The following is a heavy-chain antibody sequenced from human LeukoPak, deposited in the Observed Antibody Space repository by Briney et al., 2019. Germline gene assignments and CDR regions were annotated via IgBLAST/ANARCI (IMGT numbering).Heavy chain of an antibody. D-gene: IGHD3-10*01. Sequence: PGGSLRLSCAASGFTFSNYAMHWARQAPGKGLEWVAFISHDRSNNCHADSVKGRFTISRDNSKNTLYLQMNSLTDEDTAVYYCARDLSGSYMSDYWGQGTRVTVSS. CDR2: ISHDRSNN. V-gene: IGHV3-30-3*01. J-gene: IGHJ4*02. CDR3: ARDLSGSYMSDY. CDR1: GFTFSNYA.